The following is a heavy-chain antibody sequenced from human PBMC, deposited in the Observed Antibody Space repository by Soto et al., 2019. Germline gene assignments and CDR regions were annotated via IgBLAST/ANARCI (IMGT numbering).Heavy chain of an antibody. V-gene: IGHV3-74*01. Sequence: EVQLVESGGGLVQPGGSLRLSCAASGFTFSTYWMHWVRQAPGKGLVWVSRINSDGSTTDYADSVRGRFTISRDNAKNTLYRQMTSLRVEDTVVYYCAGDQGYCSGGSCYVAGYWGQGTLVTVSS. J-gene: IGHJ4*02. D-gene: IGHD2-15*01. CDR3: AGDQGYCSGGSCYVAGY. CDR1: GFTFSTYW. CDR2: INSDGSTT.